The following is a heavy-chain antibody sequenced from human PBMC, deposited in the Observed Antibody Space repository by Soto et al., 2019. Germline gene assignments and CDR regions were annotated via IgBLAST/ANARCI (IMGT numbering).Heavy chain of an antibody. Sequence: SETLSLTCAVSGYSISSGYYWGWIRQSPGRGLEWIGSIYHSGSTYYNPSLKSRVTISVDTSKNQFSLKLSSVTAADTAVYYCARDDIVVVTDWGQGTMVTVSS. CDR2: IYHSGST. D-gene: IGHD2-21*02. J-gene: IGHJ3*01. V-gene: IGHV4-38-2*02. CDR1: GYSISSGYY. CDR3: ARDDIVVVTD.